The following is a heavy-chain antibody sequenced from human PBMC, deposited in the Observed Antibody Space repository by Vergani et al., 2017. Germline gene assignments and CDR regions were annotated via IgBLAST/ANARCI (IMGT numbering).Heavy chain of an antibody. Sequence: VELLESGGGLAQPGGSLRVSCSASGFRVTTYYMSWVRQAPGKGLEWIAVIKSDGRTTYAESVRGRFTISRGTSRNAVYLQMNILRVEDTGVYYCTRSKCSGTTCYGHYFDLWGHGSLVTVSS. CDR1: GFRVTTYY. CDR2: IKSDGRT. D-gene: IGHD2-15*01. CDR3: TRSKCSGTTCYGHYFDL. V-gene: IGHV3-66*02. J-gene: IGHJ4*01.